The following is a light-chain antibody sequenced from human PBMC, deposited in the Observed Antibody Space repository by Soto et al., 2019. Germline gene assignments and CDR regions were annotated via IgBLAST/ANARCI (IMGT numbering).Light chain of an antibody. CDR2: AAS. CDR1: QSISSY. CDR3: QQANSFPLT. J-gene: IGKJ4*01. Sequence: IQVTQSPSSLSASVGDRVTITCRASQSISSYLNWYQQKPGKAPKFLIYAASSLQSGVPSRFSGSGSGTAFTLTISNLQPEDFASYFCQQANSFPLTFGGGTKV. V-gene: IGKV1-39*01.